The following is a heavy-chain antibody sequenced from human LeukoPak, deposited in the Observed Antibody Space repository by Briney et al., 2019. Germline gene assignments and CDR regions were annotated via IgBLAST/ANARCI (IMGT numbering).Heavy chain of an antibody. CDR2: ISYDGSNK. J-gene: IGHJ4*02. Sequence: GGSLRLSCAASGFTFSSYGMHWVRQAPGKGLEWVAVISYDGSNKYYADSVKGRFTISRDNSKNTLYLQMNSLRAEDTAVYYCAKDLGSGGYYDYWGQGALVAVSS. V-gene: IGHV3-30*18. D-gene: IGHD3-10*01. CDR1: GFTFSSYG. CDR3: AKDLGSGGYYDY.